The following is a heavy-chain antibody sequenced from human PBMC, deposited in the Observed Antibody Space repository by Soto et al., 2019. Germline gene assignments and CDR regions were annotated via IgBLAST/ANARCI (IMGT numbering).Heavy chain of an antibody. J-gene: IGHJ4*02. CDR3: ARQRHWLGVLDY. Sequence: QLQLQESGPGLVKPSETLSLTCTVSGDSINNSGFYWGWIRQPPGKGLEWIGSIFYSGRTYYNSSPQSRVTMSVDTSKNQFSLKRSSVTAEDTAVYDCARQRHWLGVLDYWGQGTLVPVSS. V-gene: IGHV4-39*01. CDR1: GDSINNSGFY. D-gene: IGHD6-19*01. CDR2: IFYSGRT.